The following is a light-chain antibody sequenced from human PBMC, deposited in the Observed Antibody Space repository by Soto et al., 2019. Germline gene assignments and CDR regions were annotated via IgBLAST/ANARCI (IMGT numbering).Light chain of an antibody. J-gene: IGLJ3*02. V-gene: IGLV1-40*01. CDR1: SSNIGAGYD. Sequence: QSALTQPPSVSGAPGQRVTISCTGSSSNIGAGYDVHWYQQLPGTAPKLLIYDITNRPSGVPDRFSGSKSGTSASLAITGLQAEDEADYYCQSYDSSLSGVVFGGGTKLTVL. CDR2: DIT. CDR3: QSYDSSLSGVV.